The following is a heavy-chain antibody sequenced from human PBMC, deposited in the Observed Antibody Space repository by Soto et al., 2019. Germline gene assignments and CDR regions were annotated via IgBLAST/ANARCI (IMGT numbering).Heavy chain of an antibody. V-gene: IGHV1-18*01. CDR3: AREKIAAARNGFDP. CDR2: ISAYNGNT. CDR1: GYTFTSYG. Sequence: ASVKVSCKASGYTFTSYGISWVRQAPGQGLEWMGWISAYNGNTNYAQKLQGRVTMTTDTSTSTAYMELRSLRSDDTAVYYCAREKIAAARNGFDPWGQGTLVTVSS. J-gene: IGHJ5*02. D-gene: IGHD6-13*01.